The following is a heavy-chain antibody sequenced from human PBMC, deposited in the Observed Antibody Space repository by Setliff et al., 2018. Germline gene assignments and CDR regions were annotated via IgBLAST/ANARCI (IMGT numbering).Heavy chain of an antibody. CDR2: VGVSGASS. Sequence: GSLRLSCAASGFTFSSYAMSWVRQAPGKGLEWVSSVGVSGASSYYADSVKGRFTISRDNSKNTLYLQMNSLRAEDTAVYYCARAEVPDYWYFDLWAVAPWSPSP. V-gene: IGHV3-23*01. CDR3: ARAEVPDYWYFDL. J-gene: IGHJ2*01. CDR1: GFTFSSYA.